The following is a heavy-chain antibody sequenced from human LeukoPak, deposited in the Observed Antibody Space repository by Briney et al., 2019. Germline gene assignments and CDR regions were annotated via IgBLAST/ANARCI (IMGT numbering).Heavy chain of an antibody. CDR2: IYTSGST. CDR1: GGSISSYY. J-gene: IGHJ4*02. CDR3: ARVDLRAAYFDY. Sequence: PSETLSLTCTVSGGSISSYYWSWIRQPTGKGLEWIGRIYTSGSTGYNPSLKSRVTMSVDTSKNQFSLKLSSVTAADTAVYYCARVDLRAAYFDYWGQGTLVTVSS. V-gene: IGHV4-4*07. D-gene: IGHD2-15*01.